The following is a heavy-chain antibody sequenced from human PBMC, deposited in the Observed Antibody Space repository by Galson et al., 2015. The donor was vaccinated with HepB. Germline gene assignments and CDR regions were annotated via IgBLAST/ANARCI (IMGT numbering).Heavy chain of an antibody. D-gene: IGHD1-14*01. V-gene: IGHV3-30-3*01. Sequence: SLRLSCAASGFTFSRYVMHWVRQAPGKGLEWVALTSTDESEKYYADSVKGRFTVSRDNSQNTLFVQMNSLRPEDTAIYYCVKGLGATYPASRIFDFWGQGTLVTVSS. CDR3: VKGLGATYPASRIFDF. J-gene: IGHJ4*02. CDR1: GFTFSRYV. CDR2: TSTDESEK.